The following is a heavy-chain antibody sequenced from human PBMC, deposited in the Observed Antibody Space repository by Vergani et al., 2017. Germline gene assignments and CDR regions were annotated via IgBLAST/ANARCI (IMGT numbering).Heavy chain of an antibody. CDR2: INTNTETP. CDR3: ARAKRGRIAVSAADT. Sequence: QAQLVQSGPELKKPGASVKVSCKASGYTFTSYALHWVRQAPGQGLDWLGWINTNTETPTYAQAFTGRFVFSLDTSVNTAFLQISGLTAEDTALYYCARAKRGRIAVSAADTWGQGTLVTVSS. V-gene: IGHV7-4-1*02. D-gene: IGHD6-19*01. J-gene: IGHJ5*02. CDR1: GYTFTSYA.